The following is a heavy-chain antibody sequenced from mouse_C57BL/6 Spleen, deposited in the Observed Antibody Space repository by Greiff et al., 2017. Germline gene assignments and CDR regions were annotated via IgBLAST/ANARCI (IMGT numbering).Heavy chain of an antibody. CDR2: IDPETGGT. CDR1: GYTFTDYE. Sequence: QVQLQQSGAELVRPGASVTLSCKASGYTFTDYEMHWVKQTPVHGLEWIGAIDPETGGTAYNQKFKGKAILTADKSSSTAYMELRSLTSEDSAVYYCTRWVLRYSVHWYFDVWGTGTTVTVSS. V-gene: IGHV1-15*01. CDR3: TRWVLRYSVHWYFDV. J-gene: IGHJ1*03. D-gene: IGHD1-1*01.